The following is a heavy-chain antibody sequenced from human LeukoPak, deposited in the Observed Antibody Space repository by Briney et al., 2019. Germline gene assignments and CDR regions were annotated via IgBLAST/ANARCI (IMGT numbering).Heavy chain of an antibody. CDR2: ISSSGSTK. D-gene: IGHD1-26*01. Sequence: PGGSLRLSCAASGFTFSDCYMSWIRQAPGKGLEWVSYISSSGSTKYHADSVKGRFTISRDNAKNSLYLQMNSLRAEDTAVYYCARGQGGATSYWGQGTLVTVSS. V-gene: IGHV3-11*04. CDR3: ARGQGGATSY. J-gene: IGHJ4*02. CDR1: GFTFSDCY.